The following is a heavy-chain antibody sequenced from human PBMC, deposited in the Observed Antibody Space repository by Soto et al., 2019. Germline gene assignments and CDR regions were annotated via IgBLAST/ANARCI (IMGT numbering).Heavy chain of an antibody. D-gene: IGHD3-16*01. CDR2: IKQDGSEK. CDR1: GFTFSSYW. Sequence: GSLRLSCAASGFTFSSYWMSWVRQAPGKGLEWVANIKQDGSEKYYVDSVKGRFTISRDNAKNSLYLQMNSLRAEDTAVYYCARDIGARIAYFDYWGQGTLVTVSS. J-gene: IGHJ4*02. V-gene: IGHV3-7*01. CDR3: ARDIGARIAYFDY.